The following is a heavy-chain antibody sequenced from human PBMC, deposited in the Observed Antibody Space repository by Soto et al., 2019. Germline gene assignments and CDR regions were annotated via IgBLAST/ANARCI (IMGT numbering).Heavy chain of an antibody. J-gene: IGHJ6*02. V-gene: IGHV3-30*18. CDR3: AKIPSRSWYYGVDV. CDR2: ISYDGSDK. Sequence: QVNLVESGGGVVQPGRSLRLSCAASGFTFGAFGMHWVRQAPGKGLEWLAVISYDGSDKSYADSVKGRFTISRDNSENTLYLQMRSLRAEDTAVYYCAKIPSRSWYYGVDVWGQGTTVIVSS. CDR1: GFTFGAFG. D-gene: IGHD6-19*01.